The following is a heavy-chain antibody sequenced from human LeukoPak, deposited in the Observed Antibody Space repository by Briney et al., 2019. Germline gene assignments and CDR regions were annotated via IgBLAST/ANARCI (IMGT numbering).Heavy chain of an antibody. J-gene: IGHJ6*03. CDR2: INHSGST. CDR1: GGSFSGYY. V-gene: IGHV4-34*01. Sequence: SETLSLTCAVYGGSFSGYYWSWIRQPPGKGLEWIGEINHSGSTNYNPSLKSRVTISVDTSKNQFSLKLSSVTAADTAVYYCARGVGTTVTRPGDYYYMDVWGKGTTVTVSS. CDR3: ARGVGTTVTRPGDYYYMDV. D-gene: IGHD4-17*01.